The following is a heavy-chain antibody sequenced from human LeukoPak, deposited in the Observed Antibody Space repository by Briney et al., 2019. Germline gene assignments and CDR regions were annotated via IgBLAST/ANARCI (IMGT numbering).Heavy chain of an antibody. CDR3: ARGDDILTGYFRGFDY. CDR2: ISAYNGNT. V-gene: IGHV1-18*01. CDR1: GYTFTSYG. D-gene: IGHD3-9*01. Sequence: GASVKVSCKASGYTFTSYGISWVRQAPGQGLEWRGWISAYNGNTNYAQKFQGRVTMTKDTSTSTAYMELGSLSSDDTAVYYCARGDDILTGYFRGFDYWGQGTLVTVSS. J-gene: IGHJ4*02.